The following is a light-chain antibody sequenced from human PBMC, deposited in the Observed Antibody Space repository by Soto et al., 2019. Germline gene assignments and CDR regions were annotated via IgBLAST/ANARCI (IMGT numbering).Light chain of an antibody. CDR1: SSDVGAYHY. CDR3: SSYTPSRTVV. J-gene: IGLJ2*01. Sequence: QSALTQPASVSGSPGQSITISCTGTSSDVGAYHYVSWYQQHPGKAPKVMIYEVSNRPSGVSSRFSGSKSGNTASLTISGLQTEDEADYYCSSYTPSRTVVFGGGTKLTVL. V-gene: IGLV2-14*01. CDR2: EVS.